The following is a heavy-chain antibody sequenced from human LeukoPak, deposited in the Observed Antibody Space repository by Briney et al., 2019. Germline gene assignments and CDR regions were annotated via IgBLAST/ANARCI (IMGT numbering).Heavy chain of an antibody. J-gene: IGHJ4*02. Sequence: KSSETLSLTCTVSGGSISSYYWSWIRQPAGQGLEWIGRIYTNADTNYNPSLKGRVTMSVDTSKNQLSLKVRSVTAADTAVYYCARAAAAAGGQYFDYWGQGTVVTVSS. CDR3: ARAAAAAGGQYFDY. CDR2: IYTNADT. CDR1: GGSISSYY. D-gene: IGHD6-13*01. V-gene: IGHV4-4*07.